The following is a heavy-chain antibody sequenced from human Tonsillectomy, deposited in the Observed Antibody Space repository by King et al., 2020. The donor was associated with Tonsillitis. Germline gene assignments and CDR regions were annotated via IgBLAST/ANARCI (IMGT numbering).Heavy chain of an antibody. J-gene: IGHJ3*02. Sequence: VQLVESGGGLVKPGGSLRLSCAASGFTFSNYRMNWVRQAPGKGLEWVSSISSSSSYIYYADSVNGRFTISRDNAKNSLYLQMNSLRAEDTAVYYCVRTPEWSGPRLFDIWGQGTMVTVSS. CDR1: GFTFSNYR. CDR3: VRTPEWSGPRLFDI. V-gene: IGHV3-21*01. CDR2: ISSSSSYI. D-gene: IGHD3-3*01.